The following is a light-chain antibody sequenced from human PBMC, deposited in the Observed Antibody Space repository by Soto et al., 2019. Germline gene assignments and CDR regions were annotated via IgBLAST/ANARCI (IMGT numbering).Light chain of an antibody. CDR1: QDISNF. Sequence: DIQMTQSPSSLSASVGATVTITCQASQDISNFLNWYQQRAGKAPRLLVFDASNLQPGVPSRFTGRGSGTHFTLTISGLQLEDVATYYCQQYEDLPLTFGGGTKVEI. V-gene: IGKV1-33*01. J-gene: IGKJ4*01. CDR3: QQYEDLPLT. CDR2: DAS.